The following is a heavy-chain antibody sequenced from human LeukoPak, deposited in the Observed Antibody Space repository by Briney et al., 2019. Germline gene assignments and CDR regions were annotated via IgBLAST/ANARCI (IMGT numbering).Heavy chain of an antibody. CDR3: ARDYYDSSGAWSFDI. CDR2: MNPNSGNT. J-gene: IGHJ3*02. CDR1: GYTFTSYD. V-gene: IGHV1-8*01. D-gene: IGHD3-22*01. Sequence: ASVKVSCKASGYTFTSYDINWVRQATGQGLEWMGWMNPNSGNTGYAQKFQGRVTMTRNTSISTAYTELSSLRSEDTAVYYCARDYYDSSGAWSFDIWGQGTMVTVSS.